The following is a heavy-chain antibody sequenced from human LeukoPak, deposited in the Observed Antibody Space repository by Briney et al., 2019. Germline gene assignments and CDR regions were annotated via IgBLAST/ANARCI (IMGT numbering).Heavy chain of an antibody. CDR2: LSSSSTYV. Sequence: AGGSLRLSCAASGFTFSTYSMNWVRQAPGKGLEWVSSLSSSSTYVYYADSVKGRFTISRDNAKNSLYLQMNSLRAEDTAVYYCARVRCSGGGCFYNFDYWGQGSLVTVSS. CDR1: GFTFSTYS. J-gene: IGHJ4*02. CDR3: ARVRCSGGGCFYNFDY. D-gene: IGHD2-15*01. V-gene: IGHV3-21*01.